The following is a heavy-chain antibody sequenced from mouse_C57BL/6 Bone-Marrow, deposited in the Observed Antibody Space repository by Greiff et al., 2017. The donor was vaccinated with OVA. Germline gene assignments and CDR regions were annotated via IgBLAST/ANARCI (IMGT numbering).Heavy chain of an antibody. CDR3: ARRDGYYLYWYVDV. CDR2: IYPGDGDT. D-gene: IGHD2-3*01. Sequence: QVQLKQSGPELVKPGASVKISCKASGYAFSSSWMNWVKQRPGKGLEWIGRIYPGDGDTNYNGKFKGKATLTADKSSSTAYMQLSSLTSEDSAVYFCARRDGYYLYWYVDVWHRDHGHRLL. CDR1: GYAFSSSW. V-gene: IGHV1-82*01. J-gene: IGHJ1*03.